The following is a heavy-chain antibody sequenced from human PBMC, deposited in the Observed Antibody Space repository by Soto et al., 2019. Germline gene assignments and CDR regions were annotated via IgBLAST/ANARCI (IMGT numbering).Heavy chain of an antibody. Sequence: QGQLVQSGAEVKKPGASVKVSCKASGYTFTDFGISWVRQAPGQGLEWMGWISAYNRNTNYAQKVQGRVTMTTDTPTXPASRERRNLTSDETAVYYWAGDTGTPGSWASFFDNWGRGPLVPVPS. J-gene: IGHJ4*02. V-gene: IGHV1-18*01. CDR3: AGDTGTPGSWASFFDN. CDR1: GYTFTDFG. CDR2: ISAYNRNT. D-gene: IGHD4-4*01.